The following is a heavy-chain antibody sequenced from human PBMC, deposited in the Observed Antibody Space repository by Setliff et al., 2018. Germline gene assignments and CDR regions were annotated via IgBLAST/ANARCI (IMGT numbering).Heavy chain of an antibody. J-gene: IGHJ4*02. V-gene: IGHV4-39*07. CDR1: GDSISSSSYY. CDR2: INYSGIT. D-gene: IGHD6-19*01. Sequence: SETLSLTCSVSGDSISSSSYYWGWIRQPPGKGLEWIGSINYSGITYYNPSLKSRVTISVDTSKNQFSLKLSSVTAADTAVYYCAREGVGWYWFDYWGQGTLVTVSS. CDR3: AREGVGWYWFDY.